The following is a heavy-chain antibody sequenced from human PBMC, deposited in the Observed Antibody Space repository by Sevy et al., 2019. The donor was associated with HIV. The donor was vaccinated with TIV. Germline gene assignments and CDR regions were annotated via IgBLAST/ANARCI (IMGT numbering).Heavy chain of an antibody. Sequence: GGSLRLSCAASGFTFSSYGMHWVRQAPGKGLEWVAVISYDGSNKYYADSVKGRFIISRDNSKNTLYLQMNSLRAEDTAVYYCAKDRIRSSSWSAYYYYYYMDVWGKGTTVTVSS. CDR3: AKDRIRSSSWSAYYYYYYMDV. CDR2: ISYDGSNK. CDR1: GFTFSSYG. D-gene: IGHD6-13*01. J-gene: IGHJ6*03. V-gene: IGHV3-30*18.